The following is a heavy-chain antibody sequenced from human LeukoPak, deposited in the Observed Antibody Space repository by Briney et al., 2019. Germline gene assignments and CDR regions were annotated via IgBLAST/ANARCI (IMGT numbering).Heavy chain of an antibody. D-gene: IGHD1-26*01. Sequence: GTSLRLSCAASGFTFISYAIHWVRQAPGKGLEWVSSISSSSSYIYYADSVKGRFTISRDNAKNSLYLQMNSLRAEDAAVYYCARDGIAAFDIWGQGTMVTVSS. CDR1: GFTFISYA. V-gene: IGHV3-21*01. CDR2: ISSSSSYI. J-gene: IGHJ3*02. CDR3: ARDGIAAFDI.